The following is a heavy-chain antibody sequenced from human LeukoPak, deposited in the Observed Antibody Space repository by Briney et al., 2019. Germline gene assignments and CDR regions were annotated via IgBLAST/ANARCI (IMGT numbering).Heavy chain of an antibody. D-gene: IGHD2-15*01. CDR2: IYNSGST. Sequence: PSETLSLTCTVSGGSISSFYWGWIRQPPGKGLEWIGYIYNSGSTDYNPSLKSRVTISVDTSKNQFSLQLSSVTAADTAVYYCARDVGGGPFFDYWGQGTLVTVSS. CDR3: ARDVGGGPFFDY. CDR1: GGSISSFY. V-gene: IGHV4-59*01. J-gene: IGHJ4*02.